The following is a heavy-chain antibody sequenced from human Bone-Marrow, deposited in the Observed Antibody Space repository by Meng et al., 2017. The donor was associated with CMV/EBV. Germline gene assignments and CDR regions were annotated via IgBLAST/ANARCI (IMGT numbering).Heavy chain of an antibody. J-gene: IGHJ4*02. V-gene: IGHV3-23*01. Sequence: GESLKISCAASGFTFSSYAMSWVRQAPGKGLEWVSAVSGSGDVSYYADSVKGRFTISRDDSKTTVYLQMNSLRAEDTAVYYCATLWRRYYGSGSFYTDWGQGTLVTVSS. CDR2: VSGSGDVS. CDR3: ATLWRRYYGSGSFYTD. D-gene: IGHD3-10*01. CDR1: GFTFSSYA.